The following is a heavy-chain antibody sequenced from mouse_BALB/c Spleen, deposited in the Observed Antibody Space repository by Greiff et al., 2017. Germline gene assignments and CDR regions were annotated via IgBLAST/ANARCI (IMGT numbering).Heavy chain of an antibody. CDR1: GFSLSTSGMS. CDR3: ARIGYGNYVGY. Sequence: QVQLKESGPGILQPSQTLSLTCSFSGFSLSTSGMSVGWIRQPSGKGLEWLAHIWWNDDKYYNPALKSRLTISKDTSNNQVFLKIASVVTADTATYYCARIGYGNYVGYWGQGTTLTVSS. V-gene: IGHV8-8*01. J-gene: IGHJ2*01. CDR2: IWWNDDK. D-gene: IGHD2-10*02.